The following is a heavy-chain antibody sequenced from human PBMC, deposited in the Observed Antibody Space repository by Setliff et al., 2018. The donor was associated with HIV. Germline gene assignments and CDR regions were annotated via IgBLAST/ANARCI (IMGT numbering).Heavy chain of an antibody. CDR1: GFTFSSYA. CDR3: AKGGSSSWYMFDY. CDR2: ISGSGGDT. Sequence: GGSLRLSCASSGFTFSSYAMTWVRQAPGKGLECVAVISGSGGDTYDADSVKGRFVISREKSKSTLYLQMNSLIAEDTAVYYCAKGGSSSWYMFDYWGQGTLVTVSS. D-gene: IGHD6-13*01. J-gene: IGHJ4*02. V-gene: IGHV3-23*01.